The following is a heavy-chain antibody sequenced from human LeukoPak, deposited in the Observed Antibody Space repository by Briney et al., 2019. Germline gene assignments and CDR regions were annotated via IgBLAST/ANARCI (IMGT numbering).Heavy chain of an antibody. D-gene: IGHD3-22*01. Sequence: SETLSLTCTVSGASMFSHYWSWIRQTPGKGLEWIGKIYLVDDTTKYHPSLGGRVKISVDTSRNQFSLHLSHVTAADSAVYYCARSGGSSAYYSFWGQGTLVTVSS. CDR3: ARSGGSSAYYSF. V-gene: IGHV4-59*11. CDR1: GASMFSHY. J-gene: IGHJ4*02. CDR2: IYLVDDTT.